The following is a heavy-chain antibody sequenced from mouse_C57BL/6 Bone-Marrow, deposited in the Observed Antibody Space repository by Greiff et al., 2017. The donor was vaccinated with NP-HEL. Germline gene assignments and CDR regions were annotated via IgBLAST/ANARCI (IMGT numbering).Heavy chain of an antibody. Sequence: QVQLKESGAELVRPGASVKLSCKASGYTFTDYYINWVKQRPGQGLEWIARIYPGSGNTYYNEKFKGKATLTAEKSSSTAYMQLSSLTSEDSAVYFCAIHYYGSSLYYFDYWGQGTTLTVSS. CDR3: AIHYYGSSLYYFDY. V-gene: IGHV1-76*01. CDR1: GYTFTDYY. D-gene: IGHD1-1*01. CDR2: IYPGSGNT. J-gene: IGHJ2*01.